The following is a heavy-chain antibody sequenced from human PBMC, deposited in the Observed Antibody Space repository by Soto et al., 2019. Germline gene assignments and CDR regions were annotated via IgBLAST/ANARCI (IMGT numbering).Heavy chain of an antibody. CDR2: IYYSGST. J-gene: IGHJ4*02. CDR1: GGSISSYY. V-gene: IGHV4-59*01. D-gene: IGHD6-13*01. CDR3: ARGYSSSWYSDY. Sequence: QVQLQESGPGLVKPSETLSLTCTVSGGSISSYYWSWIRQPPGKGLEWIGYIYYSGSTNHNPSLKSRVTISVDTSKNQFSLKLSSVTAADTAVYYCARGYSSSWYSDYCGQGTLVIVSS.